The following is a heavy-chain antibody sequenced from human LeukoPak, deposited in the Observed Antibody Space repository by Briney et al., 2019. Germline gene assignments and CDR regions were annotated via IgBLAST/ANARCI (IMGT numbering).Heavy chain of an antibody. CDR3: ARRTFPNDAFDI. Sequence: GGSLRLSCAASGFTFSTFSMNWVRQTPGKGLEWVSAISGSGSDIYYADSVKGRFTISRENTKRYLYLQMNSLRGEDNAVYYCARRTFPNDAFDIWGKGTMVTVSS. D-gene: IGHD1-7*01. CDR2: ISGSGSDI. V-gene: IGHV3-21*01. J-gene: IGHJ3*02. CDR1: GFTFSTFS.